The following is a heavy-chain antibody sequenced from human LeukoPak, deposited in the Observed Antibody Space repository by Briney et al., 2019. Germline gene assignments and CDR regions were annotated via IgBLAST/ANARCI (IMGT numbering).Heavy chain of an antibody. D-gene: IGHD2-15*01. CDR2: FYYSGST. CDR1: GGSISSYY. CDR3: ARDKVADAFDI. J-gene: IGHJ3*02. Sequence: SETLSLTCTVSGGSISSYYWSWIRQPPGKGLEWIGCFYYSGSTYYNPSLKSRVTISVDTSKNQFSLKLSSVTAADTAVYYCARDKVADAFDIWGQGTMVTVSS. V-gene: IGHV4-59*12.